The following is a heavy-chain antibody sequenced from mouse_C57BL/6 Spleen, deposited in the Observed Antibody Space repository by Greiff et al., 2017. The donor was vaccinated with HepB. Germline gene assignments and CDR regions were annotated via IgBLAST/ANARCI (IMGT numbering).Heavy chain of an antibody. CDR2: IRNKANGYTT. D-gene: IGHD1-1*01. Sequence: EVKLMESGGGLVQPGGSLSLSCAASGFTFTDYYMSWVRQPPGKALEWLGFIRNKANGYTTEYSASVKGRFTISRDNSQSILYLQMNALRAEDSATYYCARVTTVVARAMDYWGQGTSVTVSS. V-gene: IGHV7-3*01. CDR3: ARVTTVVARAMDY. J-gene: IGHJ4*01. CDR1: GFTFTDYY.